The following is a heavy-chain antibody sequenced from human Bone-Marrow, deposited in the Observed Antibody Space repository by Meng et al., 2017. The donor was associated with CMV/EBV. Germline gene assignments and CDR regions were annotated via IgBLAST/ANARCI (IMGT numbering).Heavy chain of an antibody. CDR1: GYTFSNYF. Sequence: EVQLVQSGAAVKKPGTSVKISCEASGYTFSNYFVHWIQQAPGKGPEWLGLVDPQDGETVYREKFKGRVTMTADMSTDTAYMELSSLTFDDTAVYYCARSTVATIALEYWGQGTLVTVSS. V-gene: IGHV1-69-2*01. CDR3: ARSTVATIALEY. J-gene: IGHJ4*02. D-gene: IGHD5-12*01. CDR2: VDPQDGET.